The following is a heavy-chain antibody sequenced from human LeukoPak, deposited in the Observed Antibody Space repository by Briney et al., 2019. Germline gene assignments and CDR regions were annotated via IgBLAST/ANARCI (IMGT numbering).Heavy chain of an antibody. J-gene: IGHJ4*02. Sequence: GGSLRLSCAASGFTFSSYGMHWVRQAPGKGLEWVAFIRYDGSNKYYADSVKGRFTISRDNSKNTLYLQMNSLRAEDTAVYYCAKDRGHCSSPYYFDYWGQGTLVTVSS. CDR1: GFTFSSYG. CDR2: IRYDGSNK. CDR3: AKDRGHCSSPYYFDY. V-gene: IGHV3-30*02. D-gene: IGHD6-6*01.